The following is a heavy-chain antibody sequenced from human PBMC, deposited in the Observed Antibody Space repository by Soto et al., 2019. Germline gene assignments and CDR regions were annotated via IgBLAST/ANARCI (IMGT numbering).Heavy chain of an antibody. V-gene: IGHV1-8*01. CDR2: MNPNSGNT. J-gene: IGHJ4*02. D-gene: IGHD3-16*01. CDR3: VRVGRGRLLYYFDY. Sequence: QVQLVQSGAEVKKPGASVKVSCKASGYTFTSYDINWVRQTTGQGLEWMGWMNPNSGNTGYAQKFQGRVTMTRNTSISTAYMELSSLRSEDTAVYYCVRVGRGRLLYYFDYWGQGTLVTVSS. CDR1: GYTFTSYD.